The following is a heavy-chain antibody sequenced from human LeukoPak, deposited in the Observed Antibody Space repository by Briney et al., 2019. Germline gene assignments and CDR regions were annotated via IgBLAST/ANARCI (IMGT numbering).Heavy chain of an antibody. J-gene: IGHJ4*02. CDR3: ARDVQGQRLKDY. Sequence: GASVKVSCKASGYTFTGYYTHWVRQAPGQGLEWMGWINPNSGGTNYAQKFQGRVTMTRDTSISTAYMELSRLGSDDTAVYYCARDVQGQRLKDYWGQGTLVTVSS. V-gene: IGHV1-2*02. CDR2: INPNSGGT. CDR1: GYTFTGYY. D-gene: IGHD6-25*01.